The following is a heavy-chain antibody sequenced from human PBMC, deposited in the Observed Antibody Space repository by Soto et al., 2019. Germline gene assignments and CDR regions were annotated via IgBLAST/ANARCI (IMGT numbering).Heavy chain of an antibody. V-gene: IGHV3-23*01. CDR2: ISGSGTIT. J-gene: IGHJ5*02. Sequence: EVQLLESGGGLVQLGGSLRLSCAASGFPFSSRAMSWVRQAPGKGLEWVSAISGSGTITYYADSVKVRFTISRDTSKNTLYLQMNSLRADDTAVYYCAEWARYCSGADCRAWGQGTLVTVSS. CDR1: GFPFSSRA. D-gene: IGHD2-15*01. CDR3: AEWARYCSGADCRA.